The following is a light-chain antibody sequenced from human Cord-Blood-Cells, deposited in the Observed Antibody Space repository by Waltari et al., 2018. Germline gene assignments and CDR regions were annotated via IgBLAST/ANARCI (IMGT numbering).Light chain of an antibody. CDR1: SSDVGSYNL. Sequence: QSALTQPASVSGSPGQSIPISCTGTSSDVGSYNLVSWYQQHPGKAPKLMIYEGRKRPSGVLNRVCGSKSGNTASLTISGLQAEDEADYYCCSYAGSVVFGGGTKRTVL. CDR2: EGR. V-gene: IGLV2-23*01. J-gene: IGLJ2*01. CDR3: CSYAGSVV.